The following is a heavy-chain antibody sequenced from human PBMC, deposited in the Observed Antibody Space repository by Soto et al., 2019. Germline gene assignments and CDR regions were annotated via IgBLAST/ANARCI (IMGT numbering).Heavy chain of an antibody. CDR2: IYPGDSDT. CDR3: ARQAYCRSACCPNDY. Sequence: EVQLVQSGTEVKKPGESLKISCKGSGYSFASYWIGWVRQMPGKGLEWMGIIYPGDSDTRHSPSFKGQVTISADKSISTAYPLWNSLTATDTAMYYCARQAYCRSACCPNDYWGQGPLFTFSS. D-gene: IGHD2-2*01. J-gene: IGHJ4*02. CDR1: GYSFASYW. V-gene: IGHV5-51*01.